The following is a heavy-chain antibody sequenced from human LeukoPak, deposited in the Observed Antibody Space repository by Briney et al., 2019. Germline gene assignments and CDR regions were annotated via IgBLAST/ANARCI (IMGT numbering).Heavy chain of an antibody. J-gene: IGHJ4*02. Sequence: GGSLRLSCAASGFTFDDYAMHWVRQAPGKGLEWVSLISWGGGGTYYADSVKGRFTISRDNSKNSLYLHMNSLRAEDTALYYCAKDRSGNSYGHFDYWGQGTLVTVSS. CDR3: AKDRSGNSYGHFDY. CDR1: GFTFDDYA. CDR2: ISWGGGGT. V-gene: IGHV3-43D*04. D-gene: IGHD3-10*01.